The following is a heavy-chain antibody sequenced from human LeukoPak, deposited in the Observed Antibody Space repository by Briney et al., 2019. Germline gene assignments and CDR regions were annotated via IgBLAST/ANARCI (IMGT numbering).Heavy chain of an antibody. CDR3: TTPRREIAVAGGDY. CDR1: GLTFSNAW. J-gene: IGHJ4*02. V-gene: IGHV3-15*01. Sequence: KAGVSLRLSCAASGLTFSNAWVSWVRQAPGKGREWVGRIKSKADGGTTEYAAPVKGRFTISRDDSKNILYLQMNSLKTEDTAVYYCTTPRREIAVAGGDYWGQGTLVTVSS. D-gene: IGHD6-19*01. CDR2: IKSKADGGTT.